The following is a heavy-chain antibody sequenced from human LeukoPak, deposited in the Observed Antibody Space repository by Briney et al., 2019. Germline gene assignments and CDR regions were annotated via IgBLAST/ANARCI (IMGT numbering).Heavy chain of an antibody. CDR2: ISGRGGST. J-gene: IGHJ4*02. V-gene: IGHV3-23*01. CDR3: AKHYDSSGTYDFDY. Sequence: SGGSLRLSCAASGFTFSSYGMSWVRQAPGKGLEWVSAISGRGGSTYYADSVKGRFTISRDNSKNTLYLQMNSLRAEDTAVYYCAKHYDSSGTYDFDYWGQGTLVTVSS. CDR1: GFTFSSYG. D-gene: IGHD3-22*01.